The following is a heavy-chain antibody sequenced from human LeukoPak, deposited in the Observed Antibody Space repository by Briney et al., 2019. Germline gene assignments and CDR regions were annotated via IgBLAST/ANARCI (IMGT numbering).Heavy chain of an antibody. CDR1: GGTFSSYA. CDR2: IIPIFGTA. Sequence: ASVRVSCKASGGTFSSYAISWVRQAPGQGLEWMGGIIPIFGTANYAQKFQGRVTITADESTSTAYMELSSLRSEDTAVYYCARVRGDCGGDCYSGYFDYWGQGTLVTVSS. V-gene: IGHV1-69*13. J-gene: IGHJ4*02. D-gene: IGHD2-21*02. CDR3: ARVRGDCGGDCYSGYFDY.